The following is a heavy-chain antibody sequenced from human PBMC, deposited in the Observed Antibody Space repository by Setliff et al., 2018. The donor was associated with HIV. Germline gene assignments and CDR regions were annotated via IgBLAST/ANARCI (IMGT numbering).Heavy chain of an antibody. CDR1: GYTFSNYG. D-gene: IGHD1-1*01. CDR3: ARGGNDWNQPADY. V-gene: IGHV1-18*01. CDR2: ISGGAT. J-gene: IGHJ4*02. Sequence: GASVKVSCKASGYTFSNYGISWLRQAPGQGPEWMGWISGGATSDAQGFRGRLTMTGDTSTTTVYMELRSLRSDDTAVYFCARGGNDWNQPADYWGQGTLVTVSS.